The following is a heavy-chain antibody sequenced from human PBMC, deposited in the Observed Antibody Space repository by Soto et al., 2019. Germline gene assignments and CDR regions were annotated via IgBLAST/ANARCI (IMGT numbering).Heavy chain of an antibody. CDR1: GGSISSSNW. Sequence: SETLSLTCAVSGGSISSSNWWSWVRQPPGKGLEWNGEIYHSGSTNYNPSLKSRVTISVDKSKNQFSLKLSSVTAADTAVYYCARGTRWKLPHNTKSRYFDYWGQGTLVTVSS. CDR3: ARGTRWKLPHNTKSRYFDY. V-gene: IGHV4-4*02. CDR2: IYHSGST. D-gene: IGHD1-26*01. J-gene: IGHJ4*02.